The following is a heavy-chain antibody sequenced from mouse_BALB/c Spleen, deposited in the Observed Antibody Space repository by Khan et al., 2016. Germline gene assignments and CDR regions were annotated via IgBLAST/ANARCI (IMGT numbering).Heavy chain of an antibody. V-gene: IGHV5-17*02. Sequence: EVELVESGGGLVQPGGSRKLSCAASGFTFSSFGMHWVRQAPEKGLEWVAYISSGSSTIYYADTVTGRFPIYSDNPKNTRFLQMPSLRSEDTAMYYCARTPLYYGSSYWYFDVGGAGTTVTVSS. CDR3: ARTPLYYGSSYWYFDV. CDR2: ISSGSSTI. D-gene: IGHD1-1*01. J-gene: IGHJ1*01. CDR1: GFTFSSFG.